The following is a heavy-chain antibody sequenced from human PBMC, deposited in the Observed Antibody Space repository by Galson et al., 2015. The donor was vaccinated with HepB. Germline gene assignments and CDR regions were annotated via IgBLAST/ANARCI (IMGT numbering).Heavy chain of an antibody. J-gene: IGHJ3*02. Sequence: SLRLSCAASGFTFSSYSMNWVRQAPGKGLEWVSSISSSSYIYYADSVKGRFTISRDNAKNSLYLQMNSLRAEDTAVYYCARVGRWLQMKQDAFDIWGQGTMVTVSS. CDR2: ISSSSYI. D-gene: IGHD5-24*01. CDR1: GFTFSSYS. CDR3: ARVGRWLQMKQDAFDI. V-gene: IGHV3-21*01.